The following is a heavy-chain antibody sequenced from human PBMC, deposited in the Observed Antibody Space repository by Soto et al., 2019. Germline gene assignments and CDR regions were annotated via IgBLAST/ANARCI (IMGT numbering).Heavy chain of an antibody. CDR3: ARESSSPNYYYYGMDV. CDR1: GGTFSSYA. D-gene: IGHD6-6*01. CDR2: IIPLLNTP. J-gene: IGHJ6*02. V-gene: IGHV1-69*01. Sequence: QVQLVQSGAEVKKPGSSVKVSCRAPGGTFSSYAVSWVRQAPEQGLEWMGVIIPLLNTPKYVEKFQGRVTITADASATTAYLELSSLTSEDTAVYYCARESSSPNYYYYGMDVWGQGTTVTVSS.